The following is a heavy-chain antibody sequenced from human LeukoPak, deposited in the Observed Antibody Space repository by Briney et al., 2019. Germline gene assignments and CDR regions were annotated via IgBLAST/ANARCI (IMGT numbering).Heavy chain of an antibody. CDR1: GGSVSSGSYY. CDR3: ARSPPYYYDSSGYSFDY. CDR2: IYYSGST. Sequence: SETLSLTCTVSGGSVSSGSYYWSWIRQPPGKGLEWIGYIYYSGSTNYNPSLKSRVTISVDTSKNQFSLKLSSVTAADTAVYYCARSPPYYYDSSGYSFDYWAREPWSPSPQ. D-gene: IGHD3-22*01. J-gene: IGHJ4*02. V-gene: IGHV4-61*01.